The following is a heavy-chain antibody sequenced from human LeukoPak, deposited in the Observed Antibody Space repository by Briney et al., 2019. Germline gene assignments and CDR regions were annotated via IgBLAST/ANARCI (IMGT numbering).Heavy chain of an antibody. CDR3: ARHDYGVFDY. Sequence: SETLSLTCTVSGGSISSSSYYWGWIRQPPGKGLEWIGSIYYSGSTYYNPSLKSRVTISVDTSKNQFSLKLSSVTAADTAVYYCARHDYGVFDYWGQGTPVTVSS. D-gene: IGHD4/OR15-4a*01. CDR2: IYYSGST. V-gene: IGHV4-39*01. J-gene: IGHJ4*02. CDR1: GGSISSSSYY.